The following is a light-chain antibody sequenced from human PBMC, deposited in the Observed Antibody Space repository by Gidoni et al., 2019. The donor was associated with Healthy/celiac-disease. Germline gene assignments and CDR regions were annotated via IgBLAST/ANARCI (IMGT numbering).Light chain of an antibody. CDR1: KLGDKY. CDR2: QDS. CDR3: QAWDSSTAF. Sequence: SCELTLPTLLSLPPGQTASITCSGDKLGDKYACWYQQKPGQSPVLVIYQDSKRPSGIPERFSGSNSGNTATLTISGTQAMDEADYYCQAWDSSTAFFGTGTKVTVL. V-gene: IGLV3-1*01. J-gene: IGLJ1*01.